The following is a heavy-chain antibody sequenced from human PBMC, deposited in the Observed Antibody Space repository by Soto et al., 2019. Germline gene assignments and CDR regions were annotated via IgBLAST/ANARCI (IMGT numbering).Heavy chain of an antibody. V-gene: IGHV4-61*01. CDR1: GGSVSSGSYY. Sequence: SETLSLTCTVSGGSVSSGSYYWSWIRQPPGKGLEWIGYIYYSGSTNYNPSLKSRVTISVDTSKNQFSLKLSSVTAADTAVYYCARESDFGSGYDNWFDPWGQGTLVTVSS. J-gene: IGHJ5*02. CDR2: IYYSGST. CDR3: ARESDFGSGYDNWFDP. D-gene: IGHD3-3*01.